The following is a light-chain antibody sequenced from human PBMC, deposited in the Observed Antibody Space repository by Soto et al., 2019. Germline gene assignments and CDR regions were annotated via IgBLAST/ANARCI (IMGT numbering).Light chain of an antibody. J-gene: IGKJ4*01. V-gene: IGKV3-11*01. Sequence: EIVLTQSPATLSLSPGDRATLSCRASQSVTSSLAWFQQKPGQAPRLLIYDVSRRATAIPARFSGSGSGTALTLTTSSLEPEDFAVYDGQQRTSWPTVGGGTKVEIK. CDR2: DVS. CDR3: QQRTSWPT. CDR1: QSVTSS.